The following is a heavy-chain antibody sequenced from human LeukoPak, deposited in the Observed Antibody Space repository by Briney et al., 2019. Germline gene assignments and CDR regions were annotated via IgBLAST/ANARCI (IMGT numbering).Heavy chain of an antibody. CDR1: GFTFSSYA. J-gene: IGHJ4*02. V-gene: IGHV3-23*01. Sequence: GGSLRLSCAASGFTFSSYAMSWVRKAPGKGLEWVSAISGSGGSTYYADSVKGRFTISRDNSKNTLYLQMNSLRAEDTAVYYCAKGSHYDFWSGYPSPYFDYWGQGTLVTVSS. D-gene: IGHD3-3*01. CDR3: AKGSHYDFWSGYPSPYFDY. CDR2: ISGSGGST.